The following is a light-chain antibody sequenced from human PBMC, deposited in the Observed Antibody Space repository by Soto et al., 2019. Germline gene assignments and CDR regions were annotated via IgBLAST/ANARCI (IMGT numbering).Light chain of an antibody. J-gene: IGKJ3*01. Sequence: DIQMTQSPSTLSASVGDRVTITCRSSQRISSWLAWYQQKPGKAPKLLIYKASSFESGVPSRFSGSGSGKEFTLTISSLQPDDFATYYCQQYNSYSRTFGPGTKVDIK. CDR2: KAS. CDR3: QQYNSYSRT. V-gene: IGKV1-5*03. CDR1: QRISSW.